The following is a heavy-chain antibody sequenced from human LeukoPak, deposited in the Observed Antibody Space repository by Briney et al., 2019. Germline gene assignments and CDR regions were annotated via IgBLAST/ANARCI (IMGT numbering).Heavy chain of an antibody. V-gene: IGHV3-7*01. CDR1: GFTFSDYW. D-gene: IGHD6-13*01. CDR2: IKEDGSEK. J-gene: IGHJ4*02. CDR3: ARDPAAWDY. Sequence: GGSLRLSCAASGFTFSDYWMSWVRQAPGEGLEWVANIKEDGSEKYYVDSVEGRFTVSRDNAKSSLYLQMNSLRPEDTAVYYCARDPAAWDYWGQGTLVTVSS.